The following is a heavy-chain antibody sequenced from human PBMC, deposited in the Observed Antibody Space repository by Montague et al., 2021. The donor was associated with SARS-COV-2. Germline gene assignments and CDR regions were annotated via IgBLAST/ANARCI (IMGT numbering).Heavy chain of an antibody. CDR1: GGSVSDYY. Sequence: SETLSLTCTVSGGSVSDYYWTWVRQSAGKGLEWIGRIYSSGNTLYNPSLKSRLTLSLDTANNQFSLQLSSVVAADTAVYYCTRVLGDYRSGPGWGHNWCDAWGQGSLVTVSS. D-gene: IGHD6-19*01. V-gene: IGHV4-4*07. J-gene: IGHJ5*01. CDR3: TRVLGDYRSGPGWGHNWCDA. CDR2: IYSSGNT.